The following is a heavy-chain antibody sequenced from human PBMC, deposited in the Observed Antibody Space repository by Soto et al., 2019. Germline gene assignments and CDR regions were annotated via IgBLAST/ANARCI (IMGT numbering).Heavy chain of an antibody. CDR1: GFTFSSYW. CDR2: INSDGSST. Sequence: LRLSCAASGFTFSSYWMHWVRQAPGKGLVWVSRINSDGSSTSYADSVKGGFTISRDNAKNTLHLQMNSLRAEDTAVYYCARGKYYDILTGYYEPVYYFDYWGQGTLVTVSS. CDR3: ARGKYYDILTGYYEPVYYFDY. V-gene: IGHV3-74*01. J-gene: IGHJ4*02. D-gene: IGHD3-9*01.